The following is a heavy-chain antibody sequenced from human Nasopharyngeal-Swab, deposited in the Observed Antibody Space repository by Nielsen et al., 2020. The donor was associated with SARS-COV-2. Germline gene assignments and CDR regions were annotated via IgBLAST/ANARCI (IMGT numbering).Heavy chain of an antibody. CDR3: ARGRHYYGSGSYYLKGYYYYGMDV. V-gene: IGHV4-34*01. J-gene: IGHJ6*02. Sequence: SQTLSLTCAVYGGSFSGYYWSWIRQPPGKGLEWIGEINHSGSTNYNPSLKSRVTISVDTSKNQFSLKLSSVTAADTAVYYCARGRHYYGSGSYYLKGYYYYGMDVWGQGTTVTVSS. CDR1: GGSFSGYY. CDR2: INHSGST. D-gene: IGHD3-10*01.